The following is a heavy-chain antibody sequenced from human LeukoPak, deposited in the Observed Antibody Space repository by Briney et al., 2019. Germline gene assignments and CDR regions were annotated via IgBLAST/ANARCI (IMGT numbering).Heavy chain of an antibody. Sequence: ASVKVSCKASGYTFTNYYMHWVRQAPGQGLEWMGIINPSGGSTSYAQKFQGRVTMTRDMSTSTVYMELSSLRSEDTAVYYCAGAGTAMVLGNFDYWGQGTLVTVSS. CDR2: INPSGGST. D-gene: IGHD5-18*01. CDR1: GYTFTNYY. V-gene: IGHV1-46*01. CDR3: AGAGTAMVLGNFDY. J-gene: IGHJ4*02.